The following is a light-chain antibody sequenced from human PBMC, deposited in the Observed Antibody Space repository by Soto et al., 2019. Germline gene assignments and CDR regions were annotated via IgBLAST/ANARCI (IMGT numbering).Light chain of an antibody. Sequence: DIEMTQSPSSLSSSLGDRATITCRASQSITKYLTWYRQKPGKAPKLLIYAASSWQSGVPARFSGSGSGTEFTLSISRLHPEDFATYYCQQIYNATFTFGVGTKVEIK. V-gene: IGKV1-39*01. CDR2: AAS. J-gene: IGKJ4*01. CDR1: QSITKY. CDR3: QQIYNATFT.